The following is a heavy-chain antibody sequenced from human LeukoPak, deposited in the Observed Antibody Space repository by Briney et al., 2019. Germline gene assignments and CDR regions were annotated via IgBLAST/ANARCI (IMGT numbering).Heavy chain of an antibody. J-gene: IGHJ4*02. V-gene: IGHV3-53*01. CDR3: TRSGYRHPYHFDS. CDR2: LYTGGGT. CDR1: GFSIRTTY. D-gene: IGHD3-22*01. Sequence: GGSLRLSCAASGFSIRTTYMSWVRQAPGKRLEWVSVLYTGGGTDHADSVKGRFTISRDNSKNTLSLQMNSLRVEDTAIYYCTRSGYRHPYHFDSWGQGTLVIVSS.